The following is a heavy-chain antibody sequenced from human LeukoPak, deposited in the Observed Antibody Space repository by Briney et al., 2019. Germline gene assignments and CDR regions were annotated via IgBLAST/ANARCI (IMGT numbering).Heavy chain of an antibody. CDR3: ARERGPAATTYYYYYMDV. V-gene: IGHV1-8*01. CDR2: MNPNSGNT. D-gene: IGHD2-2*01. J-gene: IGHJ6*03. Sequence: ASVKVSCKASGYTFTSYDINWVRQATGQGLEWMGWMNPNSGNTGYAQKFQGRVTMTRNTSISTAYMELSSLRSDDTAVYYCARERGPAATTYYYYYMDVWGKGTTVTVSS. CDR1: GYTFTSYD.